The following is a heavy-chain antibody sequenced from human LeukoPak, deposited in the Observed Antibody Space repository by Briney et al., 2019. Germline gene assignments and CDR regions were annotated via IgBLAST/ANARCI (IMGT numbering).Heavy chain of an antibody. CDR2: TYYRSKWYN. Sequence: SQTLSLTCAISRDNVSNNSAAWNWIRQYPSRGLEWLGRTYYRSKWYNDYALSVKSRITINPDTSKNQFSLHLNSVTPDDTAVYYCVRAAAGGWFFQHWGQGTLVTVSS. CDR3: VRAAAGGWFFQH. V-gene: IGHV6-1*01. J-gene: IGHJ1*01. D-gene: IGHD6-13*01. CDR1: RDNVSNNSAA.